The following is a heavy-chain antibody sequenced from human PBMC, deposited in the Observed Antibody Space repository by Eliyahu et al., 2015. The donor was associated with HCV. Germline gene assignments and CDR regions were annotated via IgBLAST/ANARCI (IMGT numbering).Heavy chain of an antibody. D-gene: IGHD6-13*01. Sequence: QLQLQESGPGLVKPSETLSLTCXVSGXSISSXSYYWGWIRQPPGKGLEWVGSIYYSGSTYYNPSLKXRVTISVDTSKNQFSLKLSSVTAADTAVYYCARSGEQQLVLNWFDPWGQGTLVTVSS. J-gene: IGHJ5*02. CDR2: IYYSGST. CDR1: GXSISSXSYY. CDR3: ARSGEQQLVLNWFDP. V-gene: IGHV4-39*01.